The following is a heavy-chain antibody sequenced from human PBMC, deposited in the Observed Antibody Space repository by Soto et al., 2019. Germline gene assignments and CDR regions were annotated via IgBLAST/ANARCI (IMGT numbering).Heavy chain of an antibody. CDR1: GYSFTSYW. J-gene: IGHJ5*02. D-gene: IGHD3-22*01. Sequence: PGESLKISCKGSGYSFTSYWIGWVRQMPGKGLEWMGIIYPGDSDTRYSPSFQGQVTISADKSISTAYLQWSSLKASDTAMNYCARLSPSITMIVAVSYNWFDPWGQGTLVTVSS. CDR3: ARLSPSITMIVAVSYNWFDP. V-gene: IGHV5-51*01. CDR2: IYPGDSDT.